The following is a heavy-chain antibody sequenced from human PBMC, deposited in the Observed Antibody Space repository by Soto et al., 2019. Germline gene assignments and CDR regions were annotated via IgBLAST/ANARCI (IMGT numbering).Heavy chain of an antibody. CDR3: ARHLWSYYYGMDV. Sequence: LSLNCTVSGGSISSGDYYWSWIRQPPGKGLEWIGYISYSGSTYYNPSLKSRVTISVDTSKNQFSLKLSSVTAADTAVYYCARHLWSYYYGMDVWGQGTTVTVSS. D-gene: IGHD3-10*01. CDR1: GGSISSGDYY. CDR2: ISYSGST. J-gene: IGHJ6*02. V-gene: IGHV4-30-4*01.